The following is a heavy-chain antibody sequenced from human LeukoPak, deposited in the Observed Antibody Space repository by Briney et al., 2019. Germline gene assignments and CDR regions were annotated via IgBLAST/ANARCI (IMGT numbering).Heavy chain of an antibody. Sequence: PGGSLRLSCAASEFTFSSYAMSWVRQAPGKRLEWVSAISGSGGSTYYVDSVKGRFTISRDNSKNTLYLQMNSLRAEDTVVYYCAKDQRGYCSGGSCYAVDYWAREPWSPSPQ. CDR2: ISGSGGST. CDR1: EFTFSSYA. V-gene: IGHV3-23*01. CDR3: AKDQRGYCSGGSCYAVDY. J-gene: IGHJ4*02. D-gene: IGHD2-15*01.